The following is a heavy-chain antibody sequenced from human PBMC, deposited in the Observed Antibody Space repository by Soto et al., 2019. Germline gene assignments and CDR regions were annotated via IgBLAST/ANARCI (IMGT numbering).Heavy chain of an antibody. D-gene: IGHD2-15*01. CDR1: GFTFSSYW. CDR3: VRTSLVVAAATREDY. V-gene: IGHV3-74*01. J-gene: IGHJ4*02. CDR2: INSDGSST. Sequence: EVQLVESGGGLVQPGGSLRLSCAASGFTFSSYWMHWVRQAPGKGLVWVSRINSDGSSTSYADSVKGRFTISRDNAKNTLNLQMNSLRAEDTAVYYCVRTSLVVAAATREDYWGQGTLGTVSS.